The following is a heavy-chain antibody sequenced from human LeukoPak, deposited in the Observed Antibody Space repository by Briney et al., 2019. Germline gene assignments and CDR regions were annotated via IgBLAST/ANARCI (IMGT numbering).Heavy chain of an antibody. CDR2: IAYGSDE. CDR3: ARDVMAVAGTLGFDC. V-gene: IGHV3-30*04. D-gene: IGHD6-19*01. J-gene: IGHJ4*02. Sequence: GGSLRLSCVAYGFTFGGFGMHWVRQAPGKGLDWVAVIAYGSDENYADSVKGRFTISRDNYKNTLYLQMNSLGPEDTAMYYCARDVMAVAGTLGFDCWGQGALVTVSS. CDR1: GFTFGGFG.